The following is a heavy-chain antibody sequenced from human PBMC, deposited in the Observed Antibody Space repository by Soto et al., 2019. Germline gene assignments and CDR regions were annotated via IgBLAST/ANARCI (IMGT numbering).Heavy chain of an antibody. Sequence: SETLSLTCAVSGGSISSGGDSWSWIRQPPGKGLEWIGYIYHSGSTYYNPSLKSRVTISVDRSKSQFSLKLSSVTAADTAVYYCARAGTAQNLDYWGQGTLVTVSS. CDR2: IYHSGST. CDR1: GGSISSGGDS. CDR3: ARAGTAQNLDY. D-gene: IGHD2-21*02. J-gene: IGHJ4*02. V-gene: IGHV4-30-2*01.